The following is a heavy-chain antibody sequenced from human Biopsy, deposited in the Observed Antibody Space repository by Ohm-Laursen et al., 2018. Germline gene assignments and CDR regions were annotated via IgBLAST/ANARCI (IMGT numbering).Heavy chain of an antibody. D-gene: IGHD3-3*01. J-gene: IGHJ3*01. CDR2: ASYSGYT. CDR3: ARLGNFWNAEDGLDL. CDR1: DDSIRNFY. Sequence: GTLSLTCTVSDDSIRNFYWTWIRQPPGQGLEWIGHASYSGYTNYNPSLKSRVTISVDTSKNHFSLNLRSVTAAGTAVYSCARLGNFWNAEDGLDLWGLGTMVTVSS. V-gene: IGHV4-59*08.